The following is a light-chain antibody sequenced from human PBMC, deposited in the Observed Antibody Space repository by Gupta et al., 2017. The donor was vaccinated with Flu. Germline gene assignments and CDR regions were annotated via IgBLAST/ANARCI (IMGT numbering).Light chain of an antibody. CDR3: AAWDDSLNGVV. CDR2: RSN. Sequence: RVTISCSGGSSNVGNNYVYWYRQVPGAAPKLLIFRSNQRPSGVSDRFSGSKSGTSASLAISGLRSEDEADYYCAAWDDSLNGVVFGGGTRLTVL. V-gene: IGLV1-47*01. J-gene: IGLJ2*01. CDR1: SSNVGNNY.